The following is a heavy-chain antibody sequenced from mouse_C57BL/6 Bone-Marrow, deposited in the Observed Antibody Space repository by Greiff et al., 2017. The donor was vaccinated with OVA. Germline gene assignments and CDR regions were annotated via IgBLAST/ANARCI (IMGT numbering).Heavy chain of an antibody. CDR1: GYTFTSYG. J-gene: IGHJ1*03. CDR3: ARRRYYYGSYWYFDV. D-gene: IGHD1-1*01. CDR2: IYPRSGNT. V-gene: IGHV1-81*01. Sequence: VKLQESGAELARPGASVKLSCKASGYTFTSYGISWVKQRTGQGLEWIGEIYPRSGNTYYNEKFKGKATLTADKSSSTAYMELRSLTSEDSAVYFCARRRYYYGSYWYFDVWGTGTTVTVSS.